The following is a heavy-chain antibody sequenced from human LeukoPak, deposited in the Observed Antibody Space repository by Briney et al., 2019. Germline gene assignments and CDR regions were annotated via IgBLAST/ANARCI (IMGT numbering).Heavy chain of an antibody. D-gene: IGHD1-1*01. CDR2: FDPEDGET. V-gene: IGHV1-24*01. CDR3: ATDPSWSVQLEPNYYYGMDV. J-gene: IGHJ6*02. Sequence: ASVKVSCKVSGYTLTELSMHWVRQVPGKGLEWMGGFDPEDGETIYAQKFQGRVTTTEDTSTDTAYMELSSLRSEDTAVYYCATDPSWSVQLEPNYYYGMDVWGQGTTVTVSS. CDR1: GYTLTELS.